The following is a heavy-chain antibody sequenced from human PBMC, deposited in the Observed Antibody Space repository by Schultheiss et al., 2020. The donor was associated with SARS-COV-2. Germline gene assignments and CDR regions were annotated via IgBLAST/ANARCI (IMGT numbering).Heavy chain of an antibody. D-gene: IGHD4-11*01. V-gene: IGHV3-23*01. CDR3: AKAFTVTWPHRFDY. CDR2: ISGSGGGT. Sequence: GGSLRLSCAASGFTFSSSGMGWVRQAPGKGLEWVSGISGSGGGTYYVDSVKGRFTISRDTSKNTLYLQMSSLRAEDTAVYYCAKAFTVTWPHRFDYWGQGSRVTVAS. J-gene: IGHJ4*02. CDR1: GFTFSSSG.